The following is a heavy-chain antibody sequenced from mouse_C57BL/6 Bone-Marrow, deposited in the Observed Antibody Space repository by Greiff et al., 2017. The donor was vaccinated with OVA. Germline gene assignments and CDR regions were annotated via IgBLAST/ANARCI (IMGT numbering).Heavy chain of an antibody. D-gene: IGHD2-3*01. CDR3: ARKEDGYSPFAY. Sequence: QVQLQQPGAELVKPGASVKLSCKASGYTFTSYWMQWVKQRPGQGLEWIGEIDPSDSYTNYNQKFKGKATLTVDTSSSTAYIQLSSLTSEDSAVYYCARKEDGYSPFAYWGQGTLVTVSA. CDR1: GYTFTSYW. CDR2: IDPSDSYT. J-gene: IGHJ3*01. V-gene: IGHV1-50*01.